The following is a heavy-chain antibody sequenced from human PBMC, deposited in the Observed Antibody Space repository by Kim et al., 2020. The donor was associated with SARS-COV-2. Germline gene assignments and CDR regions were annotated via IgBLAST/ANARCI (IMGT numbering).Heavy chain of an antibody. CDR3: ARDIRGTWFDP. J-gene: IGHJ5*02. CDR2: EK. V-gene: IGHV3-7*01. D-gene: IGHD3-16*01. Sequence: EKYYIDSVKGRITISRDNAKNLMYLQMSGLRAEDTAVYYCARDIRGTWFDPWGQGTLVTVSA.